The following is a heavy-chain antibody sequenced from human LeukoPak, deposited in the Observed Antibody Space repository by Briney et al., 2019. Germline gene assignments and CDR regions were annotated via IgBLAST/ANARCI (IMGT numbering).Heavy chain of an antibody. CDR2: ISSSSSDI. V-gene: IGHV3-21*01. D-gene: IGHD2-15*01. Sequence: TGGSLRLSCAASGFTFSSYSMNWVRQAPGKGLEWVSSISSSSSDIYYADSVKGRFTISRDNAKNTLYLQMNSQRAEDTAVYYCAREACPNPVYQGYCSGETKFDPWGQGTLVTVSS. CDR3: AREACPNPVYQGYCSGETKFDP. J-gene: IGHJ5*02. CDR1: GFTFSSYS.